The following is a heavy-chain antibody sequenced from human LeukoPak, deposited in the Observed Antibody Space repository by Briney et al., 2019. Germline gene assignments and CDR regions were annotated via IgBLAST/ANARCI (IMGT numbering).Heavy chain of an antibody. D-gene: IGHD4-11*01. CDR2: IFLSGSP. CDR1: LGSLSRGRYY. Sequence: PSEGLSLTCTDSLGSLSRGRYYWRWTQLPPGEGRGWIGYIFLSGSPYYNPSLKSRVTISVYRSKNQFSLKLSSVTAADTAVYYCARGGTVTTVRDLDPKQYYFDYWGQGTLVTVSS. V-gene: IGHV4-30-2*01. J-gene: IGHJ4*02. CDR3: ARGGTVTTVRDLDPKQYYFDY.